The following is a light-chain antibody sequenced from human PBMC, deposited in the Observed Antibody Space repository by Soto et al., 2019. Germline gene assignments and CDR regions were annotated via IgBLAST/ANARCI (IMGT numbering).Light chain of an antibody. CDR2: DAS. Sequence: DIQMTKSPSTLSASVGDRVTITCRASESIRSWLAWYQHKPGKATKLLIYDASSLESGVPSRFSGSGSGTEFTLTISSLQPDDFATYYCQQYNSYSTFGQGTKVDIK. V-gene: IGKV1-5*01. J-gene: IGKJ1*01. CDR3: QQYNSYST. CDR1: ESIRSW.